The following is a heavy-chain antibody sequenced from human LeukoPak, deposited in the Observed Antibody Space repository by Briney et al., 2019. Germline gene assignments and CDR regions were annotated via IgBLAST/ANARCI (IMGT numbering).Heavy chain of an antibody. D-gene: IGHD6-13*01. J-gene: IGHJ4*02. V-gene: IGHV4-59*01. CDR3: ARQPSSWFTSFDS. CDR2: IYYSGST. CDR1: GGSLSSYF. Sequence: PSETLSLTCTGSGGSLSSYFWSWIRQPPGKGLEWIAYIYYSGSTNYNPSLKSRVTISVDTSKNQFSLKLSSVTAADTAVYYCARQPSSWFTSFDSWGQGTLVTVSS.